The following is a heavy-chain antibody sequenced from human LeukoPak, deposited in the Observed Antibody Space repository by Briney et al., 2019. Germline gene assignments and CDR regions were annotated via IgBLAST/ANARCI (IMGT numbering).Heavy chain of an antibody. CDR3: AATMTTDAFDI. V-gene: IGHV4-61*02. CDR1: GGSISSSSYY. D-gene: IGHD4-11*01. J-gene: IGHJ3*02. Sequence: SETLSLTCTVSGGSISSSSYYWSWIRQPAGKGLEWIGRIYTSGSTNYNPSLKSRVTMSVDTSKNQFSLKLSSVTAADTAVYYCAATMTTDAFDIWGQGTMVTVSS. CDR2: IYTSGST.